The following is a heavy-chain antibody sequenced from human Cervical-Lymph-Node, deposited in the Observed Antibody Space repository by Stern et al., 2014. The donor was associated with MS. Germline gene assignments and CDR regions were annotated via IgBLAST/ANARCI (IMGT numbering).Heavy chain of an antibody. CDR3: AKAGAAAGYFDY. Sequence: EVQLVESGGGLVQPGGSLRLSCAASGFTFSSYAMRWVRQAPGKGLEWVSTISGDGVRTFYADFVRGRFTISRDNSKNTLYLQVNNLRAEDTAVYFCAKAGAAAGYFDYWGQGTLVTVSS. D-gene: IGHD6-13*01. CDR1: GFTFSSYA. J-gene: IGHJ4*02. CDR2: ISGDGVRT. V-gene: IGHV3-23*04.